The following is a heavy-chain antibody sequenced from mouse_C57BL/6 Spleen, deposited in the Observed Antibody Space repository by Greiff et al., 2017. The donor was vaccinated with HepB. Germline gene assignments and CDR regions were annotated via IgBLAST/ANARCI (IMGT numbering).Heavy chain of an antibody. CDR1: GYAFSSSW. Sequence: QVQLQQSGPELVKPGASVKISCKASGYAFSSSWMNWVKQRPGKGLEWIGRIYPGDGDTNYNGKFKGKATLTADKSSSTAYMQLSSLTSEDSAVYFCALDDGYYEDYWGQGTTLTVSS. J-gene: IGHJ2*01. D-gene: IGHD2-3*01. CDR2: IYPGDGDT. CDR3: ALDDGYYEDY. V-gene: IGHV1-82*01.